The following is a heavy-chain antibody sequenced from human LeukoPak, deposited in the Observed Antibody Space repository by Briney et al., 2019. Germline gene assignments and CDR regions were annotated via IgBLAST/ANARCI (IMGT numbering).Heavy chain of an antibody. D-gene: IGHD2-21*02. V-gene: IGHV3-74*01. J-gene: IGHJ4*02. Sequence: WGSLILSCAASGFTFSSYWMHWVRQAPGKGLVGFSRINNDGSRTTYADSVKGRFTISRDNAKNTLYLQMNSLRAEDTAEYYCARGHIVVLTAPDYWGQGTLVTVSS. CDR3: ARGHIVVLTAPDY. CDR2: INNDGSRT. CDR1: GFTFSSYW.